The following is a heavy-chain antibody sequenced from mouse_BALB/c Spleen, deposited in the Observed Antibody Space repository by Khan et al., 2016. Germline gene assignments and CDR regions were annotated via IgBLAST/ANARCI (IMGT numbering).Heavy chain of an antibody. V-gene: IGHV3-2*02. CDR1: GYSITSDYA. Sequence: EVKLLESGPGLVKPSQSLSLTCTVTGYSITSDYAWNWIRHFPGNKLEWMGYITYSGFTSYNPSLKSRISITRDTSKNQFFLQLNSVTTEDTATYYCARDYGYSYWYFDVWGAGTTVTVSS. CDR3: ARDYGYSYWYFDV. J-gene: IGHJ1*01. D-gene: IGHD1-2*01. CDR2: ITYSGFT.